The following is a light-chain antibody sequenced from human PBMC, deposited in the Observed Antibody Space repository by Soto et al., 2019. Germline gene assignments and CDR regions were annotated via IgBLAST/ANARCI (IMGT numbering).Light chain of an antibody. J-gene: IGLJ3*02. V-gene: IGLV1-44*01. CDR1: TSNIGATT. CDR3: VAWDDTLNGVV. Sequence: QSVLTQPPSASGAPGQRLTISCSGSTSNIGATTVNWYQHLPGTAPKLLVYDNDRRPSGVPDRFSGSKSGTSASLAISGLQSEDEADYYCVAWDDTLNGVVFGGGTKLDRP. CDR2: DND.